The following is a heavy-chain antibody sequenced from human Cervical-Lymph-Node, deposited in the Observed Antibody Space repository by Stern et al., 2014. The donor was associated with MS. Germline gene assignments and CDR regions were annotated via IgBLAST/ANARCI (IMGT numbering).Heavy chain of an antibody. D-gene: IGHD6-19*01. V-gene: IGHV1-69*12. CDR2: IIPLSGKT. CDR1: GGTLSRYA. Sequence: QVQLVQSGAEVKKPGSSVKVSCKASGGTLSRYAISWVRQAPGQGLEWMGGIIPLSGKTNYAQKFQGRIKLLADESTSTAYMELSSLRSEDAAVYFCAGSYSGWDNPYHFYGMDVWGQGTTVTVS. J-gene: IGHJ6*02. CDR3: AGSYSGWDNPYHFYGMDV.